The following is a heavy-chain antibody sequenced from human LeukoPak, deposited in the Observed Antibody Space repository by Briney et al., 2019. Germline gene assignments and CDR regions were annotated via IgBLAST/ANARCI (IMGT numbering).Heavy chain of an antibody. J-gene: IGHJ6*02. V-gene: IGHV4-4*02. D-gene: IGHD6-13*01. CDR1: GDSIRSDSW. CDR3: AREKGYLMEVDV. CDR2: RYHDGRR. Sequence: SATLSLTCAVSGDSIRSDSWWIWVRQAPGNGLEWIGERYHDGRRTYNPSLKSRVSISLDESENQFSLELTSVTAADTAVYFCAREKGYLMEVDVWGQGTTVTVSS.